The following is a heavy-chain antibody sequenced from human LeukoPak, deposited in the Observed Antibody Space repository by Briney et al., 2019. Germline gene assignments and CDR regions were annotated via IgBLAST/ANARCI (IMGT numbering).Heavy chain of an antibody. V-gene: IGHV3-30*04. CDR2: ISYDGSNK. D-gene: IGHD3-10*01. CDR3: ARESQAYYYGSGSPNY. Sequence: PGGSLRLSCAASGFTFSSYAMHWVRQAPGKGLEWVAVISYDGSNKYYADSVKGRFTISRDNSKNTLYPQMNSLRAEDTAVYYCARESQAYYYGSGSPNYWGQGTLVTVSS. J-gene: IGHJ4*02. CDR1: GFTFSSYA.